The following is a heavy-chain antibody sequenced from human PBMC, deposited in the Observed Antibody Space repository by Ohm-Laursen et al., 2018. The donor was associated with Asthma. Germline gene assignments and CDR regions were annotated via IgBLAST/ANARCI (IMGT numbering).Heavy chain of an antibody. J-gene: IGHJ4*02. CDR3: AREERGYSYGLDY. D-gene: IGHD5-18*01. Sequence: SLRLSCAASGFTFSSYSMNWVRQAPGKGLEWVSSISSSSSYIYYADSVKGRFTISRDNAKNSLYLQMNSLRAEDTAVYYCAREERGYSYGLDYWGQGTLVTVSS. V-gene: IGHV3-21*01. CDR2: ISSSSSYI. CDR1: GFTFSSYS.